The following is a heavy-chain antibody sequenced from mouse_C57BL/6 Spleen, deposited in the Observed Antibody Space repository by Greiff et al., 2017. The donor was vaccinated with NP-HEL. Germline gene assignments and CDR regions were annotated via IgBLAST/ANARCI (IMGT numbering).Heavy chain of an antibody. CDR3: ARDRTGTSDYYAMDY. Sequence: EVKLVESGGGLVKPGGSLKLSCAASGFTFSSYAMSWVRQTPEKRLEWVATISDGGSYTYYPDNVKGRFTISRDNAKNNLYLQMSHLKSEDTAMYYCARDRTGTSDYYAMDYWGQGTSVTVSS. D-gene: IGHD4-1*01. CDR2: ISDGGSYT. CDR1: GFTFSSYA. V-gene: IGHV5-4*01. J-gene: IGHJ4*01.